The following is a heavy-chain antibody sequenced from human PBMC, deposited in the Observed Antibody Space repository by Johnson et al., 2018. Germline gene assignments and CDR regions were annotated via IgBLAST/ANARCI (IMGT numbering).Heavy chain of an antibody. V-gene: IGHV3-74*01. Sequence: EVQLLESGGGLVQPGGSLRLSCAASGFTFSSYAMSWVRQAPGKGLEWVSGINSDGSSTSYADSVKGRFTISRDNAKNTLYLQMNSLRAEDTAVYYCARDRFYYDTSGYLGSAFDIWGQGTMVTVSS. CDR2: INSDGSST. CDR1: GFTFSSYA. J-gene: IGHJ3*02. D-gene: IGHD3-22*01. CDR3: ARDRFYYDTSGYLGSAFDI.